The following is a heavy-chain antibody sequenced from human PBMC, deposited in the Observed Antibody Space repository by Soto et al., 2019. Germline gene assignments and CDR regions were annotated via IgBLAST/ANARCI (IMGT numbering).Heavy chain of an antibody. D-gene: IGHD2-15*01. CDR3: ARHRRGGDYYYYYYMDV. V-gene: IGHV4-59*08. Sequence: SETLSLTCSVSGGSISSYYWSWIRQPPGKGLEWVGYIYYSGSTNYNPSLKRRGTISVNTSKIQSSLKLSSVTAADTAVYYCARHRRGGDYYYYYYMDVWGKGTTVTAP. CDR2: IYYSGST. CDR1: GGSISSYY. J-gene: IGHJ6*03.